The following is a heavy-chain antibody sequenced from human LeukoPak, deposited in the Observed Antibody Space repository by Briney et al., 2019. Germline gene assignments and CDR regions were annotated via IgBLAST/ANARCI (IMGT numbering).Heavy chain of an antibody. V-gene: IGHV1-18*01. Sequence: ASVKVSCKASGYTFTSYGISWVRQAPGQGLEWMGWISAYNGNTNYAQKLQGRVTMTTDTSTSTAYMELRSLRSEDTAVYYCARDLREMATVSSAFDIWGQGTMVTVSS. CDR2: ISAYNGNT. D-gene: IGHD5-24*01. CDR3: ARDLREMATVSSAFDI. CDR1: GYTFTSYG. J-gene: IGHJ3*02.